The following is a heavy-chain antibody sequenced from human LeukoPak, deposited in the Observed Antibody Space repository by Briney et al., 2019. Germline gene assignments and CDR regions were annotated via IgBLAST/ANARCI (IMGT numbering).Heavy chain of an antibody. CDR2: IYPGDSDT. CDR3: ATSTYYYGSGSYYPGYYYGMDV. V-gene: IGHV5-51*01. Sequence: GESLKISCKGSGYSFTSYWIGWVRQMPGKGLEWMGIIYPGDSDTRYSPSFQGQVTISADKSISIAYLQWSSLKASDTAMYYCATSTYYYGSGSYYPGYYYGMDVWGQGTTVTVSS. J-gene: IGHJ6*02. D-gene: IGHD3-10*01. CDR1: GYSFTSYW.